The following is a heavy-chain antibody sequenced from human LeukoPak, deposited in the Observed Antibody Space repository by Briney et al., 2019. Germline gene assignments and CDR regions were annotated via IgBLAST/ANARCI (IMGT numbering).Heavy chain of an antibody. CDR1: GFTFSSYA. Sequence: PGGSLRLSCAASGFTFSSYAMTWVRQAPGKGLEWVSAISGSGGSTYYADSVKGRFTISRDNSKNTLYLQMNSLRAEDTAIYYCAKESSGAHQNDYWGQGTLVTVSS. D-gene: IGHD3-22*01. CDR3: AKESSGAHQNDY. V-gene: IGHV3-23*01. J-gene: IGHJ4*02. CDR2: ISGSGGST.